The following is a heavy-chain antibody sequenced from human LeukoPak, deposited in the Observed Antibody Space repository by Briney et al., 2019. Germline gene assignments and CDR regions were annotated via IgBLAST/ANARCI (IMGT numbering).Heavy chain of an antibody. V-gene: IGHV1-8*03. D-gene: IGHD3-10*02. CDR3: ARRGVFGEYTFDY. CDR1: GYTFTSYD. CDR2: MNPNSGNT. Sequence: ASVKVSCKASGYTFTSYDINWVRQATGQGLEWMGWMNPNSGNTGYAQKFQGRVTITRNTSISTAYMELSGLRSEDKAVYYCARRGVFGEYTFDYWGQGTLVTVSS. J-gene: IGHJ4*02.